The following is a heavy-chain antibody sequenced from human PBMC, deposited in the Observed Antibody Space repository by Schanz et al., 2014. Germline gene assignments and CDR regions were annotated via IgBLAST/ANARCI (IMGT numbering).Heavy chain of an antibody. CDR2: IKTKSDGGTT. CDR1: GFTFSSYS. D-gene: IGHD3-10*01. J-gene: IGHJ4*02. Sequence: EVQLVESGGGLVKPGGSLRLSCAASGFTFSSYSMNWVRQAPGKGLEWVGRIKTKSDGGTTDYAAPVKGRFTISRDDSKNTLYLQMNSLKTEDTAVYYCATYGSGRKFDYWGQGTLVTVSS. CDR3: ATYGSGRKFDY. V-gene: IGHV3-15*01.